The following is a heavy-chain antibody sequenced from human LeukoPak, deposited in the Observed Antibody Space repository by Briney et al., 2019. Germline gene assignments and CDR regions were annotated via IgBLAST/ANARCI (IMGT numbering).Heavy chain of an antibody. Sequence: GASVKVSCTASGYTFTSHGISWVRQAPGQGLEWMGWISAYNGNTNYAQKFQGRITMTTDTSTSTAYMELRSLRSDDTAVYYCARGGLWFGELSPRDYYYSMDVWGKGTTVTISS. CDR1: GYTFTSHG. V-gene: IGHV1-18*01. J-gene: IGHJ6*03. CDR3: ARGGLWFGELSPRDYYYSMDV. CDR2: ISAYNGNT. D-gene: IGHD3-10*01.